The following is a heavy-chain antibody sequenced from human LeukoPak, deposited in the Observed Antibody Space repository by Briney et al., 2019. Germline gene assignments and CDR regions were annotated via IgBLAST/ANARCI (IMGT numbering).Heavy chain of an antibody. J-gene: IGHJ4*02. CDR2: ISSSSSYI. Sequence: PGRSLRLSCAASGFTFSSYSMNWVRQAPGKGLEWVSSISSSSSYIYYADSVKGRFTISRDNAKNSLYLQMNSLRAEDTAVYYCARGATVVIDYWGQGTLVTVSS. V-gene: IGHV3-21*01. CDR3: ARGATVVIDY. CDR1: GFTFSSYS. D-gene: IGHD4-23*01.